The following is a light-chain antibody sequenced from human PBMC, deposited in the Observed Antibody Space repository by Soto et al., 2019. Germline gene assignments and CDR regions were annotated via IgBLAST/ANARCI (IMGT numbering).Light chain of an antibody. V-gene: IGKV3-11*01. CDR1: QSVSSF. J-gene: IGKJ1*01. CDR3: HQYNNWPRT. CDR2: DVS. Sequence: ETVLTQSPATLSLSPGEGATLSCRASQSVSSFLAWYQQKPGQAPRLLIYDVSNRATGIPARFSGSGSGSEFTLTISSLQSEDFAIYYCHQYNNWPRTFGQGTKVDIK.